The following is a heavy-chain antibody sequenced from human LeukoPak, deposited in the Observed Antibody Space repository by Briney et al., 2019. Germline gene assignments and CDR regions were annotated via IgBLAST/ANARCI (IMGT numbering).Heavy chain of an antibody. Sequence: GGSLRLSCAVSGFNFRDHWMDWVRQAPGKGLEWVGHIKTDGSETHYVDSLKGRFSISRDNTNNALYLQMNSLRVEDTAVYYCAKNNGWFHLAQWGQGTLVTVSS. CDR2: IKTDGSET. CDR1: GFNFRDHW. V-gene: IGHV3-7*03. CDR3: AKNNGWFHLAQ. J-gene: IGHJ4*02. D-gene: IGHD6-19*01.